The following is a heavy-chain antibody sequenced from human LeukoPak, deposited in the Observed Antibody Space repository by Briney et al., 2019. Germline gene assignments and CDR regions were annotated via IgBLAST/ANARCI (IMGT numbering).Heavy chain of an antibody. J-gene: IGHJ4*02. D-gene: IGHD6-6*01. V-gene: IGHV3-7*01. CDR3: VRALGSSSADY. Sequence: AGGSLRLSCAASGFTFTHSWMSWVRQAPGKGLEWVANIKQDGSEKYYVDSVEGRFTISRDNAKNSVSLQMNSLRGEDTAVYYCVRALGSSSADYWGQGTLVTVSS. CDR2: IKQDGSEK. CDR1: GFTFTHSW.